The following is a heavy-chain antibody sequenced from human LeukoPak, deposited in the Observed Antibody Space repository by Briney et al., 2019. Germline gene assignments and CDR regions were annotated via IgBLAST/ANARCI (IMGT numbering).Heavy chain of an antibody. J-gene: IGHJ4*02. D-gene: IGHD2-21*01. Sequence: SETLSLTCTVSGGSIFSYYWSWMRQPPGKGLEWMGYIYYSGSTNYNPSLKSRVTISVDTSKNQFSLRVSSVTAADTAVYYCARHLNNCGDDCYIFDYWGQGTLVTVSS. CDR3: ARHLNNCGDDCYIFDY. CDR2: IYYSGST. CDR1: GGSIFSYY. V-gene: IGHV4-59*08.